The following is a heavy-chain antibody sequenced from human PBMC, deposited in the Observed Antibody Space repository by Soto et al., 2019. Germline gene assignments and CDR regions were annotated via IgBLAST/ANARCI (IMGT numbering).Heavy chain of an antibody. J-gene: IGHJ4*02. Sequence: GGSLRLSCAASGFTFSSYWMHWVRQAPGKGLVWVSRINSDGSSTSYADSVKGRFTISRDNAKNTLYLQMNSLRAEDTAVYYCAREPQPTTVTTPPYFDYWGQGTLVTVSS. CDR2: INSDGSST. V-gene: IGHV3-74*01. D-gene: IGHD4-17*01. CDR1: GFTFSSYW. CDR3: AREPQPTTVTTPPYFDY.